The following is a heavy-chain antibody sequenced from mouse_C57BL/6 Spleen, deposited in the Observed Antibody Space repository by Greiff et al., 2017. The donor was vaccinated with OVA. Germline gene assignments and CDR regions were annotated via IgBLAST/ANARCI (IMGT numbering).Heavy chain of an antibody. Sequence: VQLQESGAELARPGASVKMSCKASGYTFTSYTMHWVKQRPGQGLEWIGYINPSSGYTKYNQKFKDKATLTADKSSSTAYMQLSSLTSEDSAVYYCARRGSSYWYFDVWGTGTTVTVSS. J-gene: IGHJ1*03. V-gene: IGHV1-4*01. CDR2: INPSSGYT. CDR3: ARRGSSYWYFDV. D-gene: IGHD1-1*01. CDR1: GYTFTSYT.